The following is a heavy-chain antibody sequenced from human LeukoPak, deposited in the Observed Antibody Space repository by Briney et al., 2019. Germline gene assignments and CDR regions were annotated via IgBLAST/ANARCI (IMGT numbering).Heavy chain of an antibody. Sequence: GGSLRLSCAASGFTFDDYAMHWVRQAPGKGLEWVSGISWNSGSIGYADSVKGRFTISRDNAKNSLYLQMNSLRAEDTALYYCAKDIGNYDFWSGTVLHCYYYGMDVWGQGTTVTVSS. J-gene: IGHJ6*02. CDR2: ISWNSGSI. V-gene: IGHV3-9*01. CDR1: GFTFDDYA. CDR3: AKDIGNYDFWSGTVLHCYYYGMDV. D-gene: IGHD3-3*01.